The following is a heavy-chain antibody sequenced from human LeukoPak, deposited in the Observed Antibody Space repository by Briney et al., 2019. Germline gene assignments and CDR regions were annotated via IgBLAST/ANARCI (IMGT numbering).Heavy chain of an antibody. Sequence: GASVKVSCKASGYTFTGYYMHWVRQAPGQGLEWMGWINPNSGGTNYAQKFQGRVTMTRDTSISTAYMELSRLRSDDTAVYYCARGGPTVVTLYYFDYWGQGTLVTVSS. CDR2: INPNSGGT. CDR3: ARGGPTVVTLYYFDY. V-gene: IGHV1-2*02. J-gene: IGHJ4*02. CDR1: GYTFTGYY. D-gene: IGHD4-23*01.